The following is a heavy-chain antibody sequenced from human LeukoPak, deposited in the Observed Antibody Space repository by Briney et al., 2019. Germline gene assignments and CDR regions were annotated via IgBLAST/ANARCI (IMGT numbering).Heavy chain of an antibody. V-gene: IGHV3-30*02. CDR1: GFTFSSYG. Sequence: GGSLRLSCAASGFTFSSYGMHWVRQAPGKGLERVAFIRYDGSNKYYADSVKGRFTISRDNSKNTLYLQMNSLRAEDTAVYYCAKDGGSGSFWYYYYMDVWGKGTTVTISS. D-gene: IGHD3-10*01. J-gene: IGHJ6*03. CDR3: AKDGGSGSFWYYYYMDV. CDR2: IRYDGSNK.